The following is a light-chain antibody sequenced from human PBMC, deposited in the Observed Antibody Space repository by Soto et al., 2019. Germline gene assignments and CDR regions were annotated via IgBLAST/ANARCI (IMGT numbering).Light chain of an antibody. J-gene: IGKJ1*01. CDR3: QQYGSSPTWT. CDR1: QSVSSSY. CDR2: GAS. V-gene: IGKV3-20*01. Sequence: EILLTQSPGTLSLSPWARATLSGRASQSVSSSYLAWYQQKPGQAPRLLIYGASTRATGIPDRFSGSGSGTDFTITISRLEPEDFAVYYCQQYGSSPTWTFGQGTKVDIK.